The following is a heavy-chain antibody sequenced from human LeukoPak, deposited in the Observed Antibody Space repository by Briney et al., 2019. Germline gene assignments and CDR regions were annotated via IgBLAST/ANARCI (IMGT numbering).Heavy chain of an antibody. CDR2: ISGSGGST. D-gene: IGHD6-13*01. Sequence: GGSLRLSCAASGFTFSSYAMSWVRQAPGKGLEWVSAISGSGGSTYYADSVKGRFTISRDNSKNTLYLQMNSLRAEDTAVYYCATHSSYYYCYMDVWGKGTTVTVSS. CDR1: GFTFSSYA. V-gene: IGHV3-23*01. J-gene: IGHJ6*03. CDR3: ATHSSYYYCYMDV.